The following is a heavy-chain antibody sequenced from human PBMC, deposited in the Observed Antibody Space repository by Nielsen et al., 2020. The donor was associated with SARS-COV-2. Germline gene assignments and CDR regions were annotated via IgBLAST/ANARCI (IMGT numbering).Heavy chain of an antibody. CDR1: GGSFSSYY. CDR3: ARGPYYDFWSGYPC. D-gene: IGHD3-3*01. V-gene: IGHV4-39*01. J-gene: IGHJ4*02. CDR2: IYYSGST. Sequence: SETLSLTCAVYGGSFSSYYWGWIRQPPGKGLEWIGSIYYSGSTYYNPSLKSRVTISVDTSKNQFSLKLSSVTAADTAVYYCARGPYYDFWSGYPCWGQGTLVTVSS.